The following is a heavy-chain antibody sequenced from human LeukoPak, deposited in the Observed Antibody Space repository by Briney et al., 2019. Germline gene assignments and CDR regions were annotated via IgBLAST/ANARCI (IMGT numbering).Heavy chain of an antibody. Sequence: GASVKVSCKASGHTFTGYYMHWVPQAPGQGLEWMRWINPNSGGTNYAHKFQGRGTDTRDTSISTTNLELSRLTSYDPRICYCARGDYDFWSGYYYYFDYWGQGTLVTVSS. CDR1: GHTFTGYY. D-gene: IGHD3-3*01. CDR2: INPNSGGT. J-gene: IGHJ4*02. CDR3: ARGDYDFWSGYYYYFDY. V-gene: IGHV1-2*07.